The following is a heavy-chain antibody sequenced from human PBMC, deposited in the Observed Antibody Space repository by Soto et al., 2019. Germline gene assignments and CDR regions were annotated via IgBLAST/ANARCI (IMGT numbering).Heavy chain of an antibody. D-gene: IGHD2-21*01. CDR2: IYHSGST. CDR3: ARGGISHWAYFYYMDV. V-gene: IGHV4-4*02. Sequence: SETLSLTCAVSSCSISSSNWWSWVRQPPGKGLEWIGEIYHSGSTNYNPSLKSRVTMSVDKSKNQFSLTLNSVTAADTATYYCARGGISHWAYFYYMDVWDRGTTVTVSS. J-gene: IGHJ6*03. CDR1: SCSISSSNW.